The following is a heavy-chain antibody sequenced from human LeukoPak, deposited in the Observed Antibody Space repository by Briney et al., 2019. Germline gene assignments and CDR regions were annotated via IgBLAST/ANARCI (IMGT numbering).Heavy chain of an antibody. CDR1: GYTFINYY. CDR3: ARDQPHYGDYVARVEGLDD. Sequence: ASVKVSCKASGYTFINYYMHWVRQAPGQGLEWMGLIGPSGGNTNYAQNFQGRVTMTTDTSTSTAYMELGSLRSDDTAVYYCARDQPHYGDYVARVEGLDDWGQGTLVTVSS. CDR2: IGPSGGNT. V-gene: IGHV1-46*01. D-gene: IGHD4-17*01. J-gene: IGHJ4*02.